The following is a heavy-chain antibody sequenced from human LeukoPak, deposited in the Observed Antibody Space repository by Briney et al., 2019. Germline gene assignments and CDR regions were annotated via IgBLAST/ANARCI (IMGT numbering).Heavy chain of an antibody. J-gene: IGHJ4*02. CDR1: GGSISSYY. D-gene: IGHD2-2*01. Sequence: SETLSLTCTVSGGSISSYYWSWIRQPPGKGLEWIGYIYYSGSTNYNPSLKSRVTISVDTSKNQFSQKLSSVTAADTAVYYCARSAEKLVPAASFDYWGQGTLVTVSS. CDR3: ARSAEKLVPAASFDY. CDR2: IYYSGST. V-gene: IGHV4-59*08.